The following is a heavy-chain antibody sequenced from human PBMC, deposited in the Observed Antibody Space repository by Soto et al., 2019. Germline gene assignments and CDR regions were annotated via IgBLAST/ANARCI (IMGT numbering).Heavy chain of an antibody. V-gene: IGHV3-33*01. D-gene: IGHD2-15*01. CDR3: ARGRGNRVDGYFDL. CDR2: IWYDGSKK. CDR1: GYSFNRYG. J-gene: IGHJ2*01. Sequence: QVQLVESGGGVVQPGRSLRLSCVASGYSFNRYGLQWVRQGPGKGLEWVAVIWYDGSKKFYADSVKDRFTISRDDSRNALYLQPNSLTAEAKAVYDCARGRGNRVDGYFDLWGRGTLVTVSS.